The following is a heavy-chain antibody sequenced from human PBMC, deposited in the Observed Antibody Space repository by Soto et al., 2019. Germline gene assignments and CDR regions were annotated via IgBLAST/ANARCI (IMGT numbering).Heavy chain of an antibody. Sequence: PGGSLRLSCAASGFTFSNYWMHWVRQAPGKGLVWVSRINSDGSSTSYADSVKGRFTISRDNAKNTLYLQMNSLRAEDTAVYYCARSSGWTPYFDYWGQGTLVTVSS. J-gene: IGHJ4*02. D-gene: IGHD6-19*01. CDR2: INSDGSST. CDR1: GFTFSNYW. V-gene: IGHV3-74*01. CDR3: ARSSGWTPYFDY.